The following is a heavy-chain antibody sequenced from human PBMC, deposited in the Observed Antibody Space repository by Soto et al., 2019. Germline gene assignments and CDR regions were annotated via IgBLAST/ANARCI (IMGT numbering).Heavy chain of an antibody. D-gene: IGHD3-22*01. CDR3: AKASGIVVVISTNKWFDS. CDR2: ISYDGSNK. CDR1: GFTFSNYG. V-gene: IGHV3-30*18. Sequence: PGGSLRLSCAASGFTFSNYGMHWVRQAPGKGLEWVAVISYDGSNKYYADSVRGRFAISRDNSKNTLYLQINSLKTEDTAVYYCAKASGIVVVISTNKWFDSWGQGTPVTVPQ. J-gene: IGHJ5*01.